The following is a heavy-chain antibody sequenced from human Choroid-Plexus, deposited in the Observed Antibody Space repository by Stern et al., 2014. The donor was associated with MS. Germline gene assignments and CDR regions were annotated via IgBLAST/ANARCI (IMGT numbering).Heavy chain of an antibody. Sequence: QVQLVQSGAEVKKLGASVKVSCKTSGYIFTGYYIHWVRQAPGQGLEWMAWVNPNHGGTKYAQKFQGRVTMSRDTSISTAYVELSSLTSDDTAVYYCARDQRGITIFGVVTDYYYLGMDVWGQGTTVTVSS. D-gene: IGHD3-3*01. CDR2: VNPNHGGT. V-gene: IGHV1-2*02. CDR3: ARDQRGITIFGVVTDYYYLGMDV. J-gene: IGHJ6*02. CDR1: GYIFTGYY.